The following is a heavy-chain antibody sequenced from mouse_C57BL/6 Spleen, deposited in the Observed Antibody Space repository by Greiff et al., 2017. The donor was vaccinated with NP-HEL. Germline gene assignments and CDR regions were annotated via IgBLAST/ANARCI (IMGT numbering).Heavy chain of an antibody. D-gene: IGHD1-1*01. Sequence: QVQLQQPGAELVKPGASVTLSCKASGYTFTSYWMHWVKQRPGRGLEWIGRIDPTRGGTKYNQKFKSKAILTVDKPSSTAYTQLSSLTCEASAVYYSASYYGSSNFAYWGQGTLVTVSA. CDR1: GYTFTSYW. J-gene: IGHJ3*01. CDR3: ASYYGSSNFAY. CDR2: IDPTRGGT. V-gene: IGHV1-72*01.